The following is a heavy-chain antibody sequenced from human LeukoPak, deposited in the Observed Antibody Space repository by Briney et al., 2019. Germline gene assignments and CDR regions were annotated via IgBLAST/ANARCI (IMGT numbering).Heavy chain of an antibody. D-gene: IGHD3-22*01. J-gene: IGHJ4*02. CDR1: GGSFSGYY. CDR2: INHSGST. CDR3: ARRDSSGYYYIPQFDY. Sequence: SETLSLTCAVYGGSFSGYYWSWIRQPPGKGLEWIGEINHSGSTNYNPSLKSRVTISVDTSKNQFSLKLSSVTAADTAVYYCARRDSSGYYYIPQFDYWGQGTLVTVSS. V-gene: IGHV4-34*01.